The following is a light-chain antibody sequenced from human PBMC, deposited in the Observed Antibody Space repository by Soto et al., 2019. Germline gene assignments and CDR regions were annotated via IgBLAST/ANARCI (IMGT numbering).Light chain of an antibody. V-gene: IGKV3-11*01. J-gene: IGKJ4*01. Sequence: EIVLPQYPGTLSLSPGERATLSCRASQSVSNNYLAWYQQKPGQAPRLLIYGASNRATGIPARFSGSGSGTDFTLTISSLEPEDFAVYYCQQRSNWPPVTFGGGTKVDI. CDR3: QQRSNWPPVT. CDR1: QSVSNNY. CDR2: GAS.